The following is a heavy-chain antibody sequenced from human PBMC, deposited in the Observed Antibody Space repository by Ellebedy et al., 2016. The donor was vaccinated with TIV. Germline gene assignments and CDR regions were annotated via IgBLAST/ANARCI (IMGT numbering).Heavy chain of an antibody. Sequence: ASVKVSCKASGGTFSSYAISWVRQAPGQGLEWMGGIIPIFGTANYAQKFQGRVTITADESTSTAYMELSSLRSEDTAVYYCAGAQEYYYGSGRQAIGPKDWGQGTLVTVSS. CDR2: IIPIFGTA. D-gene: IGHD3-10*01. CDR1: GGTFSSYA. CDR3: AGAQEYYYGSGRQAIGPKD. V-gene: IGHV1-69*13. J-gene: IGHJ4*02.